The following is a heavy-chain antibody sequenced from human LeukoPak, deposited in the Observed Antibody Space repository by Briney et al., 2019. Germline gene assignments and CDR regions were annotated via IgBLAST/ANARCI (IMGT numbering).Heavy chain of an antibody. CDR1: GGTLSGYA. V-gene: IGHV1-69*01. CDR3: ARASYDFWSGPLYYYYMDV. D-gene: IGHD3-3*01. CDR2: IIPISATA. J-gene: IGHJ6*03. Sequence: SVKVSCKASGGTLSGYAISWVRQAPGQGLEWMGGIIPISATANYAQKFQGRATITADESTSTAYMELSSLRSEDTAVYYCARASYDFWSGPLYYYYMDVWGKGTTVTVSS.